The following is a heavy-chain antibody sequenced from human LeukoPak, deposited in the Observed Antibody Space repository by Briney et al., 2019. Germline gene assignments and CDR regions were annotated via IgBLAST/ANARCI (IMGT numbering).Heavy chain of an antibody. Sequence: GSLRLSCAASGFTFSDYYMSWIRQAPGKGLEWVSYISSSGSTIYYADSVKGRFTISRDNAKNSLYLQMNSLRAEDTAVYYCASQYYYDGSGYYPFDYWGQGTLVTVSS. CDR1: GFTFSDYY. J-gene: IGHJ4*02. CDR3: ASQYYYDGSGYYPFDY. D-gene: IGHD3-22*01. V-gene: IGHV3-11*04. CDR2: ISSSGSTI.